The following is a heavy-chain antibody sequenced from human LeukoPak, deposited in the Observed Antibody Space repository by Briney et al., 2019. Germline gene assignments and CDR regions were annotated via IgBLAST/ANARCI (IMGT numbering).Heavy chain of an antibody. Sequence: GGSLRLSCGASGFSFSSYAMSWVRQAPGKGPEWVSAISAAGDSTFYADSVKGRLTISRDNSKSTLDLQMNSLRAEDTAIYYCAKAVVGVAAIVYWGQGTLVIVSS. J-gene: IGHJ4*02. V-gene: IGHV3-23*01. CDR3: AKAVVGVAAIVY. CDR2: ISAAGDST. CDR1: GFSFSSYA. D-gene: IGHD2-15*01.